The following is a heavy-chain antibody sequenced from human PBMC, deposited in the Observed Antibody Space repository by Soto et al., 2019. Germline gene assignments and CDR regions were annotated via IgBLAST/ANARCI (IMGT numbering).Heavy chain of an antibody. V-gene: IGHV3-33*01. CDR2: IWYDGSNK. J-gene: IGHJ4*02. CDR1: GFTLSSYG. D-gene: IGHD3-22*01. Sequence: PGGSLRLSCAASGFTLSSYGMHWVRQAPGKGLEWVAVIWYDGSNKYYADSVKGRFTISRDNSKNTLYLQMNSLRAEDTAVYYCARGGYYYDRYYFDYWGQGTLVTVSS. CDR3: ARGGYYYDRYYFDY.